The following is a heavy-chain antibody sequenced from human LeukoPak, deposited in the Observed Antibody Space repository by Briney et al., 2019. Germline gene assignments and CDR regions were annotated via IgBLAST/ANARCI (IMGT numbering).Heavy chain of an antibody. CDR2: IYYSGST. V-gene: IGHV4-59*01. CDR3: ARDRLGAYGMDV. D-gene: IGHD3-10*01. J-gene: IGHJ6*02. Sequence: SQTLSLTCTVSGGSISSYYWSWIRQPPGKGLEWIGYIYYSGSTNYNPSLKSRVTISVDTSKNQFSLKLSSVTAADTAVYYCARDRLGAYGMDVWGQGTTVTVSS. CDR1: GGSISSYY.